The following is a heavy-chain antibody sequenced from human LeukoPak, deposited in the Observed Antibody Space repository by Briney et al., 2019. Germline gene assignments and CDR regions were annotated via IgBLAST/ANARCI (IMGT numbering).Heavy chain of an antibody. V-gene: IGHV4-34*01. CDR3: AGWNAHYHFFDY. CDR2: INHSGST. Sequence: SETLSLTCAVYNGSPSEYYWSWIRQPPGKGLEWIGEINHSGSTTYNPSLQSRVTMSVDTSKNQFSLEVSSVTAADTAVYYCAGWNAHYHFFDYWVPGIPLTVSS. CDR1: NGSPSEYY. D-gene: IGHD4/OR15-4a*01. J-gene: IGHJ4*02.